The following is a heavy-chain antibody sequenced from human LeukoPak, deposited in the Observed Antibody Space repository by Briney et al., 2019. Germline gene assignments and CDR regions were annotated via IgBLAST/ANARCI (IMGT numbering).Heavy chain of an antibody. Sequence: PGGSLRLSCAASGFTFSSYSMNWVRQAPGKGLEWVSSISSSSSYIYYADSVKGRFTISRDNAKNSLYLQMNSLRAEDTAVYYCARGYCSSTSCPNWFGPWGQGTLVTVSS. V-gene: IGHV3-21*04. CDR1: GFTFSSYS. CDR2: ISSSSSYI. D-gene: IGHD2-2*01. J-gene: IGHJ5*02. CDR3: ARGYCSSTSCPNWFGP.